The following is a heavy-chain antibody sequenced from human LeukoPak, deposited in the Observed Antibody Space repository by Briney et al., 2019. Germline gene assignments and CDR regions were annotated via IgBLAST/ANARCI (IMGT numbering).Heavy chain of an antibody. D-gene: IGHD6-6*01. V-gene: IGHV3-20*04. CDR2: LIWYGAST. Sequence: GGPLTPLCAAHGLVLEDNGMRGVPHSQGWGWVGAPGLIWYGASTGYADSVKGRFTISRDNAKNSLYLQMNSLRAEDTALYYWARVRYSSSSYYYYYMDVWGKGTTVTVSS. CDR3: ARVRYSSSSYYYYYMDV. J-gene: IGHJ6*03. CDR1: GLVLEDNG.